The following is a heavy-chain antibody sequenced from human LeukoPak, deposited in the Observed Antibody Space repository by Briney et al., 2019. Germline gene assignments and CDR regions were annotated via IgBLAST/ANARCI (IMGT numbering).Heavy chain of an antibody. D-gene: IGHD2-15*01. CDR1: GGSISSNIYS. V-gene: IGHV4-39*07. J-gene: IGHJ4*02. Sequence: PSETLSLTCTVSGGSISSNIYSWGWIRQPPGRGLEWIGNIYYSGSTYYNPSLNSRVTISLDTSKNQFSLKLTSVTAADTAVYYCASRDCSGGSCHSEDYWGQGTLVTVSS. CDR2: IYYSGST. CDR3: ASRDCSGGSCHSEDY.